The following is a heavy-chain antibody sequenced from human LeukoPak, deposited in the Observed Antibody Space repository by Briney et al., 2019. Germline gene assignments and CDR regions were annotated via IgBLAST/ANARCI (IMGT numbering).Heavy chain of an antibody. CDR2: IYNSYSGST. CDR1: GGSISSYY. V-gene: IGHV4-59*01. Sequence: PSETLSLTCTASGGSISSYYWSWIRQSPGRGLEWIGYIYNSYSGSTDYNPSLRSRVTISVDMSKSQLSLNLTSVTAADTAVYYCARGDYSGTDYWFDPWGQGIQVTVSP. D-gene: IGHD1-26*01. J-gene: IGHJ5*02. CDR3: ARGDYSGTDYWFDP.